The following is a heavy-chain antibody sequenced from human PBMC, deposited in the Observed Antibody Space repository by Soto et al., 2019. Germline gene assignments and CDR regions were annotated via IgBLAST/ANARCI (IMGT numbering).Heavy chain of an antibody. V-gene: IGHV3-7*01. Sequence: PGGSLRLSCAASGFTFSSYWMSWVRQAPGKGLEWVANIKQDGSEKYYVDSVKGRFTISRDNAKNSLYLQMNSLRDEDTAVYYCAREKWAYSRSDWFDPWGQGTLVTVSS. J-gene: IGHJ5*02. CDR3: AREKWAYSRSDWFDP. CDR1: GFTFSSYW. D-gene: IGHD6-6*01. CDR2: IKQDGSEK.